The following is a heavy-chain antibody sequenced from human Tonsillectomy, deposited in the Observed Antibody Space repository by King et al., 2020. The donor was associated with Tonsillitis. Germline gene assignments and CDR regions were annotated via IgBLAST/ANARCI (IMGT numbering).Heavy chain of an antibody. Sequence: QLVQSGGGVVQPGGSLRLSCAASGFTFSSYGMHWVRQAPGKGLEWVAFIRYDGSNKYYADSVKGRFTISRDNSKNTLYLQMNSLRAEDTAVYYCAKDSDPLYEYVWGSYQTTPDYWGQGTLVTVSS. D-gene: IGHD3-16*02. CDR3: AKDSDPLYEYVWGSYQTTPDY. CDR2: IRYDGSNK. V-gene: IGHV3-30*02. J-gene: IGHJ4*02. CDR1: GFTFSSYG.